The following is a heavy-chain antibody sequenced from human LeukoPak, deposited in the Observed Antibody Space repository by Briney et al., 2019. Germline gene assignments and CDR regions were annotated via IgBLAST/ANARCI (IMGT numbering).Heavy chain of an antibody. CDR3: ARVPVEVATMIFDY. D-gene: IGHD5-24*01. Sequence: PSETLSLTCAVYGGSFSGYYWSWIRQPPGKGLEWIGEINHSGSANYNPSLKSRVTISVDTSKSQFSLKLSSVTAADTAVYYCARVPVEVATMIFDYWGQGTLVTVSS. CDR1: GGSFSGYY. V-gene: IGHV4-34*01. CDR2: INHSGSA. J-gene: IGHJ4*02.